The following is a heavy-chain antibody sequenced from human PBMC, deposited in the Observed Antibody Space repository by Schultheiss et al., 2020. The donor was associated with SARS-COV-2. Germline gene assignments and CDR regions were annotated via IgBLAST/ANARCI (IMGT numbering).Heavy chain of an antibody. D-gene: IGHD1-26*01. CDR1: GGSIGSSSYY. V-gene: IGHV4-39*07. CDR3: ARDRSSGSYFCAFDI. CDR2: IYYSGST. Sequence: SETLSLTCSVSGGSIGSSSYYWGWIRQPPGKGLEWIGSIYYSGSTYYNPSLKSRVTISVDTSKNQFSLKLSSVTAADTAVYYCARDRSSGSYFCAFDIWGQGTMVTVSS. J-gene: IGHJ3*02.